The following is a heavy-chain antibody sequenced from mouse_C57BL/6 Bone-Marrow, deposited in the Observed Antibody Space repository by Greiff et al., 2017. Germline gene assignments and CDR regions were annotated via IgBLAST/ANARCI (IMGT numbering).Heavy chain of an antibody. CDR2: IHPNSGST. CDR3: EGLGLGRSWWYFDV. Sequence: VQLQQPGAELVKPGASVKLSCKASGYTFTSYWMHWVKQRPGQGLEWIGMIHPNSGSTNYNEKFKSKATLTVDKSSSTAYMQLSSLTSEDSAVYYCEGLGLGRSWWYFDVWGTGTTVTVSS. D-gene: IGHD4-1*01. J-gene: IGHJ1*03. V-gene: IGHV1-64*01. CDR1: GYTFTSYW.